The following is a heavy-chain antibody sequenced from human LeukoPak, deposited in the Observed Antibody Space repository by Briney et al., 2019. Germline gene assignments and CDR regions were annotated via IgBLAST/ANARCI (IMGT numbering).Heavy chain of an antibody. CDR3: ARGKLVRQYYYDSSGYSAAFDI. Sequence: SETLSLTCTVSGGSISSGGYYWSWIRQHPGKGLEWIGYIYYSGSTYYNPSLKSRVTISVDTSKNQFSLKLSSVTAADTAVYYCARGKLVRQYYYDSSGYSAAFDIWGQGTMVTVSS. D-gene: IGHD3-22*01. CDR1: GGSISSGGYY. V-gene: IGHV4-31*03. J-gene: IGHJ3*02. CDR2: IYYSGST.